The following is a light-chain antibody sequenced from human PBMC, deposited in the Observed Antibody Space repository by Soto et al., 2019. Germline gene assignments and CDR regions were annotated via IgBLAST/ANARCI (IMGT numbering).Light chain of an antibody. Sequence: QPVLTQPPSASGTPGQRVTISCSGSSSNIGSNTVNWYQQLPGTAPKLLIYSNNQRPSGVPDRFSGSKSGTSASLAISRLQSEDEADYYCAAWDDSLNGPLYVFGTGTKLTVL. CDR2: SNN. CDR1: SSNIGSNT. V-gene: IGLV1-44*01. CDR3: AAWDDSLNGPLYV. J-gene: IGLJ1*01.